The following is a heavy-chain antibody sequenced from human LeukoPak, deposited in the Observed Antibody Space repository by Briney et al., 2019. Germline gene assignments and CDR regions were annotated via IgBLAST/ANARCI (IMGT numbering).Heavy chain of an antibody. CDR3: ASAGIVVVPAAMPAHYYGMDV. CDR1: GGTFSSYA. CDR2: IIPIFGTA. D-gene: IGHD2-2*01. J-gene: IGHJ6*04. Sequence: ASVTVSCKASGGTFSSYAISWVRQAPGQGLEWMGGIIPIFGTANYAQKFQGRVTITADKSTSTAYMELSSLRSEDTAVYYCASAGIVVVPAAMPAHYYGMDVWGKGTTVTVSS. V-gene: IGHV1-69*06.